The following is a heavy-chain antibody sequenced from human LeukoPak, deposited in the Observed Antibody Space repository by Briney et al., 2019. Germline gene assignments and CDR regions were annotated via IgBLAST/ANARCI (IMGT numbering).Heavy chain of an antibody. Sequence: GGSLRLSCAASGFTFSSYGMSWVRQAPGKGLEWVSAISGSGGSTYYADSVKGRFTISRDNSKNTLYLQMNSLRAEDTAVYYCAKDGGYSYGYYYYYGMDVWGQGTTVTVSS. CDR2: ISGSGGST. J-gene: IGHJ6*02. CDR3: AKDGGYSYGYYYYYGMDV. D-gene: IGHD5-18*01. CDR1: GFTFSSYG. V-gene: IGHV3-23*01.